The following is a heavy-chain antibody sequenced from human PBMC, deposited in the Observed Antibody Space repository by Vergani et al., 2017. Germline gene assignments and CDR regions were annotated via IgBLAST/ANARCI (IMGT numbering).Heavy chain of an antibody. J-gene: IGHJ4*02. CDR1: GFTFSSNA. Sequence: EVQLWDSGGGLAQPGGSLRLSCVASGFTFSSNAMSWVRQAPGKGLEWVSGIGGDGNTHYPDPVKGRFTISRDNSKNTLYLQMNSLRAEDTAIYYCAKDVLRWAFDYWGQGAMVTVSS. CDR2: IGGDGNT. D-gene: IGHD4-23*01. V-gene: IGHV3-23*01. CDR3: AKDVLRWAFDY.